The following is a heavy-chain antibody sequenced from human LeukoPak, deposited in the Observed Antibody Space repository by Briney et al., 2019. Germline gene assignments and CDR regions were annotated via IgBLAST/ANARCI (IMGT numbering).Heavy chain of an antibody. J-gene: IGHJ4*02. CDR3: AKVGENVLRIYPHSYYFDS. Sequence: PGGSLRLSCEASGFRFGDFAMSWVRQTPWKGLEWVSGISGSGANTYYAASVKGRFTSSRDNSKNILYLQMFSLRAEDAAVYYCAKVGENVLRIYPHSYYFDSWGQGTLVAVSS. CDR2: ISGSGANT. V-gene: IGHV3-23*01. CDR1: GFRFGDFA. D-gene: IGHD2-15*01.